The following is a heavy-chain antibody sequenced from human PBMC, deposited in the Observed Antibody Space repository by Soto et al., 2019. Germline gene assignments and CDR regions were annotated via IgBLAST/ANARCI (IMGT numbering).Heavy chain of an antibody. V-gene: IGHV3-23*01. D-gene: IGHD2-21*02. Sequence: PGGSLRFSCAVSGFTFRSYGMSWVRQAPGKGLEWVSAISDGGSSTYYADSLKGRFTISRDNSKNTLYLQMNSLRAEDTAIYYCAKYCTSTYCSYFDYWGPGTLVTVSS. CDR3: AKYCTSTYCSYFDY. CDR1: GFTFRSYG. J-gene: IGHJ4*02. CDR2: ISDGGSST.